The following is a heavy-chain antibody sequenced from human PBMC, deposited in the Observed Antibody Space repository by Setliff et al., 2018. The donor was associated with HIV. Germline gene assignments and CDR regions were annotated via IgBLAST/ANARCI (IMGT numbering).Heavy chain of an antibody. J-gene: IGHJ3*02. D-gene: IGHD3-10*01. CDR2: IYHSGST. V-gene: IGHV4-38-2*02. CDR3: ARDNLWFGAPGAFDI. Sequence: SETLSLTCAVSGYSINSGYYWGWIRQPPGKGLEWIGSIYHSGSTYYNPSLKSRVAISVDTSKSQFSLRLTSVTAADTAVYYCARDNLWFGAPGAFDIWGQGTMVTVSS. CDR1: GYSINSGYY.